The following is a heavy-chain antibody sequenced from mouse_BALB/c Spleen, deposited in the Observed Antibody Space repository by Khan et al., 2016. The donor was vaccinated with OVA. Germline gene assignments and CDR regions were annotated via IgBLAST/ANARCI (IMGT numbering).Heavy chain of an antibody. J-gene: IGHJ3*01. V-gene: IGHV5-4*02. Sequence: EVELVESGGGLVKPGGSLKLSCAASGFTFSDYYMYWGRQTPEKRLEWVATISDGGTYLYYQDSVKGRFTISRDTAKTSLYLQMSSLKSDDTAMYDCLRGYYGEPVAHWGQGTLVTVSA. CDR3: LRGYYGEPVAH. CDR2: ISDGGTYL. CDR1: GFTFSDYY. D-gene: IGHD2-13*01.